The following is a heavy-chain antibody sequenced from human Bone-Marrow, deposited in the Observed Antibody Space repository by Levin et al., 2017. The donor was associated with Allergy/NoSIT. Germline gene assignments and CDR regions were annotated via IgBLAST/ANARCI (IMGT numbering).Heavy chain of an antibody. D-gene: IGHD3-10*01. Sequence: GGSLRLSCAASGFTFSYYSMNWVRQAPGEGLEWVSSISGSSDYIYYGDSLKGRFTISRDNAKKSLYLLMNNLRAEDTAVYYCARDKSGAGDGMDVWGQGTSVTVSS. CDR1: GFTFSYYS. V-gene: IGHV3-21*01. J-gene: IGHJ6*02. CDR2: ISGSSDYI. CDR3: ARDKSGAGDGMDV.